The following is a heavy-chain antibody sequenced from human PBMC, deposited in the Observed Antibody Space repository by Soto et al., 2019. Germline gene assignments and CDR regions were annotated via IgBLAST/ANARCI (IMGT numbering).Heavy chain of an antibody. Sequence: EVQLLESGGGLVQPGGSLRLSCAASGFTFSSYAMSWVRQAPGKGLEWVSGISGSGGSTSYADSAKGRFTISRDNSKNTLYLQMNSLRAEDTAVYYCAKAHSVYVWGRYYFDYWGQGTLVNVSS. V-gene: IGHV3-23*01. CDR2: ISGSGGST. CDR1: GFTFSSYA. CDR3: AKAHSVYVWGRYYFDY. J-gene: IGHJ4*02. D-gene: IGHD3-16*01.